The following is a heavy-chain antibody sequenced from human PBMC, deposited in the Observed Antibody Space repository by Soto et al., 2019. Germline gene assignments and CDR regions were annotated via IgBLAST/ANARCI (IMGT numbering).Heavy chain of an antibody. Sequence: QVQLVQSGTEVKKPGASVKVSCKASGYTFLDFYIHWVRQAPGQGLEWLGFINPSGGGTTYGQQFQGRLTMTRDTSTSTVYMELISLRSEDTAIYYCARDKPFSAGYWGQVTLVT. J-gene: IGHJ4*02. V-gene: IGHV1-46*01. D-gene: IGHD3-3*02. CDR3: ARDKPFSAGY. CDR2: INPSGGGT. CDR1: GYTFLDFY.